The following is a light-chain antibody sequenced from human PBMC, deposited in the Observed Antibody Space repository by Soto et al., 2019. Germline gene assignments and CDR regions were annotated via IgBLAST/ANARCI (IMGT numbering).Light chain of an antibody. J-gene: IGLJ2*01. CDR1: SSNIGSNY. CDR2: RNN. V-gene: IGLV1-47*01. Sequence: QSVLTQPPSASVTPGQRATISCSGSSSNIGSNYIYWYQQLPGTAPKLLIYRNNQRPSGVPDRFSGSKSGTSASLAISGLRSEDEADYYCAAWDDTLSGPVFGGGTKVTVL. CDR3: AAWDDTLSGPV.